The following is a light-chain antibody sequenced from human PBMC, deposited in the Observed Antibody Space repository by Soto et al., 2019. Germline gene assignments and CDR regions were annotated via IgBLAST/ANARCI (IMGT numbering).Light chain of an antibody. V-gene: IGLV2-14*01. CDR2: DVS. CDR3: SSYTSSNTQV. J-gene: IGLJ1*01. CDR1: STDVGGYDY. Sequence: QSVLTQPASVSGSPGESITISCTGTSTDVGGYDYVSWFQQHPGRAPKLIIYDVSIRPSGVSNRFSGSKSGNTASLIISGLQAEDETDYYCSSYTSSNTQVFGTGTKVTVL.